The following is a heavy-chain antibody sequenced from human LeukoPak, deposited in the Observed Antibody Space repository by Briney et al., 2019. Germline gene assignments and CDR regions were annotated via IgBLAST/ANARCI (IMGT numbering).Heavy chain of an antibody. CDR1: GFTFSSYS. CDR3: ARVWSSGYTKDY. CDR2: ISSSSSTI. D-gene: IGHD3-22*01. J-gene: IGHJ4*02. V-gene: IGHV3-48*04. Sequence: GGSLRLSCAASGFTFSSYSIDWVRQAPGKGLEWLSYISSSSSTIYYAGSVKGRFTISRDNAKNSVYLQMNSLRAEDTAVYYCARVWSSGYTKDYWGQGTLVTVSS.